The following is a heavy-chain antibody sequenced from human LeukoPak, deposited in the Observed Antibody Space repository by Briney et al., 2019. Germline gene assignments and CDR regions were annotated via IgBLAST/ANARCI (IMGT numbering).Heavy chain of an antibody. CDR2: INYSGST. V-gene: IGHV4-34*01. J-gene: IGHJ6*03. Sequence: SETLSLTCAVYGGSFSGYYWTWIRQPPGKGLEWIGEINYSGSTNYNPSLKSRVIISVDTSKNQFSLKLTSMTAADTAVCYCARLPRLLGPPDYMDVWGKGTTVTVSS. CDR3: ARLPRLLGPPDYMDV. CDR1: GGSFSGYY. D-gene: IGHD3-16*01.